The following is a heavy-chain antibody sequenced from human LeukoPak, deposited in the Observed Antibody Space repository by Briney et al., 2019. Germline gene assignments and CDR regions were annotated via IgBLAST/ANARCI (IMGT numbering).Heavy chain of an antibody. D-gene: IGHD2-21*02. CDR3: ARGDNPLDDYCGGDCYNFDY. CDR2: INHSGST. Sequence: PSETLSLTCAVYGGSFSGYYWSWIRQAPGEGLEWIGEINHSGSTNYNPSLKSRVTISVDTSRNQFSLKLSSVTAADTAVYYCARGDNPLDDYCGGDCYNFDYWGQGTLVTVSS. J-gene: IGHJ4*02. CDR1: GGSFSGYY. V-gene: IGHV4-34*01.